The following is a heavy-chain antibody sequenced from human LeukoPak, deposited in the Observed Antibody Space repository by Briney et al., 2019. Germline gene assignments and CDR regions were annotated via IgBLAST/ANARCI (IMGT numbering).Heavy chain of an antibody. CDR1: GFTFSSYW. CDR2: IKQDGSEK. Sequence: GGSLRLSCAASGFTFSSYWVSWVRQAPGKGLEWVANIKQDGSEKYYVASVKGRFTISRDNAKNSLYLQMNSLRAEDTAVYYCARKNGLDYWGQGTLVTVSS. J-gene: IGHJ4*02. CDR3: ARKNGLDY. V-gene: IGHV3-7*01.